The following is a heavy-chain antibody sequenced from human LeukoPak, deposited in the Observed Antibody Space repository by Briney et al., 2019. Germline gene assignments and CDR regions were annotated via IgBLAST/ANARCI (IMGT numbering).Heavy chain of an antibody. CDR3: ASCYPGYCSSTSCYRGGYFDY. V-gene: IGHV3-48*01. CDR2: ISSSSSTI. CDR1: GFTFSSYS. D-gene: IGHD2-2*02. Sequence: PGGSLRLSCAASGFTFSSYSMNWVRQASGKGLEWVSYISSSSSTIYYADSVKGRFTISKDNAKNSLYLQMNSLRAEDTAVYYCASCYPGYCSSTSCYRGGYFDYWGQGTLVTVSS. J-gene: IGHJ4*02.